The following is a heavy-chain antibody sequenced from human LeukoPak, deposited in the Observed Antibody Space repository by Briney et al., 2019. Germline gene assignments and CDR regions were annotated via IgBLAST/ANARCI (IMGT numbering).Heavy chain of an antibody. CDR2: VNAGNGIS. CDR3: ARRGGGHGLDV. CDR1: GYTFATYS. Sequence: GASVKVSCKPSGYTFATYSMHWVRQAPGQRLEWMGWVNAGNGISKSSQKFQGRVTMTRDTSASTVYMELSSLTSEDTAVYYCARRGGGHGLDVWGQGTTVTVSS. D-gene: IGHD3-16*01. V-gene: IGHV1-3*01. J-gene: IGHJ6*02.